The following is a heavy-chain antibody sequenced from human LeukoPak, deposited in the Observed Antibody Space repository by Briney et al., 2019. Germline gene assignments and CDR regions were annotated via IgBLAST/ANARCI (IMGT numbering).Heavy chain of an antibody. CDR3: ARVRITDSSGWYGWGFDY. CDR2: IDTDGSFT. D-gene: IGHD6-19*01. Sequence: GGSPRLSCAASGFTFSSYWMHWVRQAPGKGLVWVSRIDTDGSFTSYADSVRGRFTISRDNAKNTLYLQMSSLRAEDTAVYYCARVRITDSSGWYGWGFDYWGQGTLVTVSS. J-gene: IGHJ4*02. CDR1: GFTFSSYW. V-gene: IGHV3-74*01.